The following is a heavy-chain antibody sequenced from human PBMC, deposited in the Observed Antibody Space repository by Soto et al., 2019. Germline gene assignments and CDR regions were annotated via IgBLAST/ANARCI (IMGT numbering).Heavy chain of an antibody. Sequence: QVQLVQSGAEVKKPGSSVKVSCKASGGTSSSYAISWVRQAPGQGLEWMGGIIPIFGTANYAQKFQGRVTITADESXXTAYMELSSLRSEDTAVYYCARHPGGRGYYYGMDVWGQGTTVTVSS. CDR3: ARHPGGRGYYYGMDV. CDR1: GGTSSSYA. CDR2: IIPIFGTA. D-gene: IGHD2-15*01. V-gene: IGHV1-69*12. J-gene: IGHJ6*02.